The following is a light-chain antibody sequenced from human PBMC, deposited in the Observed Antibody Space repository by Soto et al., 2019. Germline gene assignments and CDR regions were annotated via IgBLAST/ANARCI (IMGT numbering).Light chain of an antibody. CDR2: STN. J-gene: IGLJ2*01. Sequence: QTVVTQEPSFSVSPGGTVTLTCGLSSGSVSTSYYPSWYQQTPGQAPRTLIYSTNTRSSGVPDRFSGSILGNKGALNITGAQADDESDYYCVLYMGSGMGVFGGGTKVTVL. CDR1: SGSVSTSYY. CDR3: VLYMGSGMGV. V-gene: IGLV8-61*01.